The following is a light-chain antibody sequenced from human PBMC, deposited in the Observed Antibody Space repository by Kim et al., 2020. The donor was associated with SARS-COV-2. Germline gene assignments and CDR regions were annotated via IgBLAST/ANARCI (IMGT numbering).Light chain of an antibody. CDR2: GAS. J-gene: IGKJ2*01. Sequence: VSPGERATLSCRASQSVNNNLAWYQQKPGQAPRLLIYGASTRATGIPVRFSGSGSGTEFTLTITSLQSEDFAVYYCQHYNNWPSYTFGQGTKLEI. CDR3: QHYNNWPSYT. CDR1: QSVNNN. V-gene: IGKV3-15*01.